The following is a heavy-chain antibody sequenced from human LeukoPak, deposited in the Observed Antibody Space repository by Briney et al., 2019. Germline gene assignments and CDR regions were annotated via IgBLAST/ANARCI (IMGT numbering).Heavy chain of an antibody. Sequence: GGSLRLSCAASGFSFSKYGLHWVRQAPGKGLQWVAMIWYDGSQRYYVDSVKGRFTISRDSSKNTVFLQMNSLTDEDTAVYYCAIENFDSGGPGSGSPAFDIWGQGTMVSVSS. V-gene: IGHV3-30*02. CDR3: AIENFDSGGPGSGSPAFDI. J-gene: IGHJ3*02. CDR2: IWYDGSQR. D-gene: IGHD3-22*01. CDR1: GFSFSKYG.